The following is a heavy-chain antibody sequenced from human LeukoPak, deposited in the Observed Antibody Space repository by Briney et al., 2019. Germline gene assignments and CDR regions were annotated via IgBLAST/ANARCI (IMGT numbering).Heavy chain of an antibody. CDR2: ISGSGGST. Sequence: GGSLRLSCAASGFTFSSYAMSWVRQAPGKGLEWVSAISGSGGSTYYADSVKGRFTISRDNSKNTLYLQMNSLRAEDTAVYYCARGESPVYDSSGYYYAWGQGTLVTVSS. CDR3: ARGESPVYDSSGYYYA. CDR1: GFTFSSYA. V-gene: IGHV3-23*01. D-gene: IGHD3-22*01. J-gene: IGHJ5*02.